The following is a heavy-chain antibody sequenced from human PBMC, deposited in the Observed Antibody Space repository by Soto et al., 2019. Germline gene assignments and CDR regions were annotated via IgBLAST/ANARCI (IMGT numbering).Heavy chain of an antibody. CDR2: IYYSGST. J-gene: IGHJ4*02. D-gene: IGHD1-1*01. V-gene: IGHV4-31*03. CDR3: ARGELEHFDY. CDR1: GGSISSGGYY. Sequence: SETLSLTCTVSGGSISSGGYYWSWIRQHPGKGLEWIGYIYYSGSTYYNPSLKSRVTISVDTSKNQFSLKLSSVTAADTAVYYCARGELEHFDYWGQGTLVTVSS.